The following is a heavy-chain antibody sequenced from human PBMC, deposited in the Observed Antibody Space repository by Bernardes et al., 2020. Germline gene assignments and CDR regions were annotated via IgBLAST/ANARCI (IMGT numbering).Heavy chain of an antibody. Sequence: SETLSLTCTVSGGSISSGGYYWSWIRQHPGKGLEWIGYIYYSGSTYYNPSLKSRVTISVDTSKNQFSLKLSSVTAADTAVYYCAREPLGGGSSNIEGFDYWGQGTLVTVSS. CDR3: AREPLGGGSSNIEGFDY. CDR2: IYYSGST. V-gene: IGHV4-31*03. CDR1: GGSISSGGYY. J-gene: IGHJ4*02. D-gene: IGHD2-15*01.